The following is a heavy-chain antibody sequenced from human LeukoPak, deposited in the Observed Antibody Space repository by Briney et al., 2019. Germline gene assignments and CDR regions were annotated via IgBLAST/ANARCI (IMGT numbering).Heavy chain of an antibody. CDR1: GGTFSSYG. V-gene: IGHV1-69*04. Sequence: GASVKVSCKASGGTFSSYGISWVRQAPGQGLEWMGRIIPILGIANYAQKFQGRVTITADKSTSTAYLELSSLRSEDTAVYYCARDPIPPPYYYDSSGPLYGMDVWGQGTTVTVSS. J-gene: IGHJ6*02. CDR3: ARDPIPPPYYYDSSGPLYGMDV. CDR2: IIPILGIA. D-gene: IGHD3-22*01.